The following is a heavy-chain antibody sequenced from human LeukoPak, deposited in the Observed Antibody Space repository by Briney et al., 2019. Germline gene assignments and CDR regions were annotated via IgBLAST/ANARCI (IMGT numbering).Heavy chain of an antibody. Sequence: GASVKVSCKASGYTFTSYDINWVRQATGQGLEWMGWMNPNSGNTGYAQKFQGRVTMTRNASISTAYMELSSLRSEDTAVYYCARVGAMRGNWFDPWGQGTLVTVSS. D-gene: IGHD2-2*01. CDR3: ARVGAMRGNWFDP. CDR1: GYTFTSYD. CDR2: MNPNSGNT. V-gene: IGHV1-8*01. J-gene: IGHJ5*02.